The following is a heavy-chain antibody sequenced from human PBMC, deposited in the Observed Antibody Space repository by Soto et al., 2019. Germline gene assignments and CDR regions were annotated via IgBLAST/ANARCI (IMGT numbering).Heavy chain of an antibody. CDR3: ATLYCSGSSCYSVGAFDI. CDR1: GFTFSSYG. V-gene: IGHV3-33*01. Sequence: PGGSLRLSCAASGFTFSSYGMHWVRQAPGKGLEWVALIWFDGSDKYYVASVNGRFTISRDNSKHTVQLKMNSLRVEDTVVYYGATLYCSGSSCYSVGAFDIRGQGTVVTVSS. J-gene: IGHJ3*02. CDR2: IWFDGSDK. D-gene: IGHD2-15*01.